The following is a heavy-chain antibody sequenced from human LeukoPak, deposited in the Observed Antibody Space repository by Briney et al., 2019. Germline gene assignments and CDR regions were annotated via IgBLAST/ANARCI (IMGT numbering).Heavy chain of an antibody. J-gene: IGHJ4*02. V-gene: IGHV4-39*01. CDR3: ARQSTAIGTFDY. D-gene: IGHD5-18*01. CDR2: IYYSGNT. Sequence: PSETLSLTCTVSGGSISSSSYYWGWIRQPPGKGLEWIGSIYYSGNTYYNPSLKSRVTISVDTSKNQFSLKLSSVTAADTAVYYCARQSTAIGTFDYWGQGTLVPVSS. CDR1: GGSISSSSYY.